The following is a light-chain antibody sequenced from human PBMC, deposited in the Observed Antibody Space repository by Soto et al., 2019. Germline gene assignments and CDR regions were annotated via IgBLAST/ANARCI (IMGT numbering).Light chain of an antibody. Sequence: QSVLTQPPSVSAAPGQKVTISCSGSSSNIGNNYVSWYQQLPGTAPKLLIYDNNKRPSGIPDRFSGSKSGTSATLGITELQTGDEADYYCGTWDSSLSAGVFGGGTKVTVL. J-gene: IGLJ2*01. CDR1: SSNIGNNY. CDR2: DNN. V-gene: IGLV1-51*01. CDR3: GTWDSSLSAGV.